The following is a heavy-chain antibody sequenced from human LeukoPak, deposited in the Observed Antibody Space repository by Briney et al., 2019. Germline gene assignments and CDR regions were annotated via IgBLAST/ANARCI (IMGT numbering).Heavy chain of an antibody. CDR3: ARGPPYYYCYMDV. CDR2: IYYSGST. J-gene: IGHJ6*03. V-gene: IGHV4-59*08. CDR1: GGSISSYY. Sequence: SETLSLTCTVSGGSISSYYWSWIRQPPGKGLEWIGYIYYSGSTNYNPSLKSRVTISVDTSKNQFSLKLSSVTAADTAVYYCARGPPYYYCYMDVWGKGTTVTISS.